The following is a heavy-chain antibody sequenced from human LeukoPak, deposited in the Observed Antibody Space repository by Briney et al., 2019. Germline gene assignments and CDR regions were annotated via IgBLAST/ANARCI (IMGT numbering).Heavy chain of an antibody. CDR3: AREGIAVAGTRPDAFDI. D-gene: IGHD6-19*01. Sequence: SVKVSCKASGGTFSGYAISWVRQAPGQGLEWMGGIIPIFGTANYAQKFQGRVTITTDESTSTAYMELSSLRSEDTAVYYCAREGIAVAGTRPDAFDIWGQGTMVTVSS. CDR1: GGTFSGYA. J-gene: IGHJ3*02. CDR2: IIPIFGTA. V-gene: IGHV1-69*05.